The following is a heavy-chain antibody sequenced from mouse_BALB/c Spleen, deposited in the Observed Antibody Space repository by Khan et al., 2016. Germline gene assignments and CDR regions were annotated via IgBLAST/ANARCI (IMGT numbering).Heavy chain of an antibody. Sequence: QIQLVQSGPELKRPGKTVKISCKASGYTFTNYGINWVKQAPGKGLKWMGWINTYSGESTYADDFRGRFAFSLETSANTAYLQINNLKNEDTATHFCARNRYYYGSSGYFDVWGAGTTVTVSS. CDR2: INTYSGES. J-gene: IGHJ1*01. CDR3: ARNRYYYGSSGYFDV. V-gene: IGHV9-3-1*01. CDR1: GYTFTNYG. D-gene: IGHD1-1*01.